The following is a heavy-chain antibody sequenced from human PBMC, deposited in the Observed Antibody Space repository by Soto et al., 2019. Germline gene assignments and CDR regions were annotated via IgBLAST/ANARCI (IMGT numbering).Heavy chain of an antibody. CDR2: INHSGST. CDR3: ARPKQWLPRDGMDV. CDR1: GGSFSGYY. V-gene: IGHV4-34*01. D-gene: IGHD6-19*01. Sequence: PSETLSLTCAVYGGSFSGYYWSWIRQPPGKGLEWIGEINHSGSTNYNPSLKSRVTISVDTSKNQFSLKLSSVTAADTAVYYCARPKQWLPRDGMDVWGQGTTVTVSS. J-gene: IGHJ6*02.